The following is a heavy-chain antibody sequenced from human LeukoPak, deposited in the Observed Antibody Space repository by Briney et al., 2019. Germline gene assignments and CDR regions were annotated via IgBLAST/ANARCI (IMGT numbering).Heavy chain of an antibody. CDR2: INAGNGNT. Sequence: ASVKVSCKASGYTFTSYAMHWVRQAPGQRLEWMGWINAGNGNTKYSQKFQGRVTITRDTSASTAYMELSSLRSEDTVVYYCARGLERRPPYDYWGQGTLVTVSS. V-gene: IGHV1-3*01. D-gene: IGHD1-1*01. J-gene: IGHJ4*02. CDR3: ARGLERRPPYDY. CDR1: GYTFTSYA.